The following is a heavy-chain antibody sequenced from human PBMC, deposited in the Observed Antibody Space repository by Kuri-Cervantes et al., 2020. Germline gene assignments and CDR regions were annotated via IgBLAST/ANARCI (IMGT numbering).Heavy chain of an antibody. V-gene: IGHV3-23*01. CDR1: GFTFSSNA. J-gene: IGHJ4*02. CDR2: FSASDGNT. CDR3: AKGGGGGGYGRLDY. D-gene: IGHD5-12*01. Sequence: GGSLRLSCAASGFTFSSNAMSWVRQAPGKGMEWVSSFSASDGNTYYTDSVKGRFTISRDNSKNTLYLQMNSLRAEDTAVYYCAKGGGGGGYGRLDYWGQGTLVTVSS.